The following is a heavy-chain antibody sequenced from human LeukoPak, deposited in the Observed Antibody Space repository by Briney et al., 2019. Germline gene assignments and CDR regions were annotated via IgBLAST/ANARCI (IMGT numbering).Heavy chain of an antibody. CDR1: GFTFSSYA. Sequence: PGGSLRLSCAASGFTFSSYAMSWVRQAPGKGLEWVSSISSSSSYIYYADSVKGRFTISRDNAKNSLYLQMNSLRAEDTAVYYCARFGGGSCSGSSCYDYYVDVWGKGTTVTVSS. CDR3: ARFGGGSCSGSSCYDYYVDV. D-gene: IGHD2-2*01. V-gene: IGHV3-21*01. J-gene: IGHJ6*03. CDR2: ISSSSSYI.